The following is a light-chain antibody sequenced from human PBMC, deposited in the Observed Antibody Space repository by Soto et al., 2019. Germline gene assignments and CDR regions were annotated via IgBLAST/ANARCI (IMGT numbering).Light chain of an antibody. J-gene: IGLJ3*02. CDR3: QSYDSSLSGWV. Sequence: QSVLTQPPSVSGAPGQRVTISCTGSSSNIGAGYDVHWYEQHPGTAPKLLIYGNSNRPSGVPDRFSGSKSGTSASLAITGLQAEDEAVYYCQSYDSSLSGWVFGGGTKLTVL. CDR2: GNS. V-gene: IGLV1-40*01. CDR1: SSNIGAGYD.